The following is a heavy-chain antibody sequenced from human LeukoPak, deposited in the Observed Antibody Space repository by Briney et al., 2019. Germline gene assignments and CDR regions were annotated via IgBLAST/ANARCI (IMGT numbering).Heavy chain of an antibody. Sequence: SETLSLTCAVSGGSISSNNWWGWVRQPPGKGLEWIGEIYHSGSPNYNPSLKSRVTISVDKSRNHFSLNLSSVTAADTAVYYCATHVSIVAPATLNYGDNWFDPWGQGTLVIVSS. J-gene: IGHJ5*02. D-gene: IGHD2-2*01. CDR3: ATHVSIVAPATLNYGDNWFDP. CDR2: IYHSGSP. CDR1: GGSISSNNW. V-gene: IGHV4-4*02.